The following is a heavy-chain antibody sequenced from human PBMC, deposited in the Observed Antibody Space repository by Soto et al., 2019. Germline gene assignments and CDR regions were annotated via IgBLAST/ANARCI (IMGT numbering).Heavy chain of an antibody. D-gene: IGHD3-10*01. CDR3: ARRGLTPAMGYYYYGMDV. CDR1: GGSISSSSYY. Sequence: SETLSLTCTVSGGSISSSSYYWGWIRQPPGKGLEWIGSIYYSGSTYYNPSLKSRVTISVDTSKNQFSLKLSSVTAADTAEYYCARRGLTPAMGYYYYGMDVWGQGTTVTVSS. V-gene: IGHV4-39*01. J-gene: IGHJ6*02. CDR2: IYYSGST.